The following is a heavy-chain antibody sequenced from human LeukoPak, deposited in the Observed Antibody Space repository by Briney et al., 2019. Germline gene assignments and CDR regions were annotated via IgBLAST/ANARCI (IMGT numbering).Heavy chain of an antibody. D-gene: IGHD3-22*01. CDR3: AGGGDSGDY. J-gene: IGHJ4*02. V-gene: IGHV1-46*01. CDR1: GYTFTSYD. CDR2: INPSDDRT. Sequence: ASVKVSCKASGYTFTSYDMHWVRQAPGQGLEWMGVINPSDDRTYYAQKFQGRVTMTRDTSTSTVYMEMSSLRPEDSAVFYCAGGGDSGDYWGQGTLVTVSS.